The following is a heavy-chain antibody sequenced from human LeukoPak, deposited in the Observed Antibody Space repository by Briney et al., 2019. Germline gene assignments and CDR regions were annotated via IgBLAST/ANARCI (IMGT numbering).Heavy chain of an antibody. J-gene: IGHJ3*02. D-gene: IGHD6-19*01. CDR2: IHPSGGST. CDR1: GYTFSSYY. CDR3: ARVRFSSGWYIAFDM. V-gene: IGHV1-46*01. Sequence: ASVKDSCKASGYTFSSYYVQCVRQAPGQGLEWMGIIHPSGGSTTYAQKFQGRVTMTRDTSTSTVYMELSRLRSEETGVYYCARVRFSSGWYIAFDMWGQGTMVTVSS.